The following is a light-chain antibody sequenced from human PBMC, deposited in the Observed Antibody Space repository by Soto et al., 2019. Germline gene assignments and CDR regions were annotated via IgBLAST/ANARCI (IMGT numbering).Light chain of an antibody. CDR2: EVS. J-gene: IGLJ3*02. CDR3: CSYAGSSTWV. V-gene: IGLV2-23*02. Sequence: QSALTQPASVSGSPGQSITISCTGTSSDVGSYNLVSWYQQHPGKAPKLMIYEVSKRPSGVSNRFSGSKSGNXASLTISGLQAEDEADYYCCSYAGSSTWVFGGGTKXTVL. CDR1: SSDVGSYNL.